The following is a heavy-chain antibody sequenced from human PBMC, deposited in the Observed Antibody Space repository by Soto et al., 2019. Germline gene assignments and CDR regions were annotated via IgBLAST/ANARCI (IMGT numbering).Heavy chain of an antibody. J-gene: IGHJ6*02. D-gene: IGHD3-10*01. Sequence: SETLSLTCIASGDSVTFGHHYWSWIRQPPGKGRVWIGHIFFTGATNYSRSIKSRVTMSVDSSKRQFSPNLTSVTAADSAIYYCARARPDSAGSSLGRRLDVWGQGTTVTVSS. CDR3: ARARPDSAGSSLGRRLDV. V-gene: IGHV4-61*01. CDR1: GDSVTFGHHY. CDR2: IFFTGAT.